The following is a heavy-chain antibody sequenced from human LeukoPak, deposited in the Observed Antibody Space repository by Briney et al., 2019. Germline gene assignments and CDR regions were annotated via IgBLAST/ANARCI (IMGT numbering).Heavy chain of an antibody. V-gene: IGHV4-34*01. J-gene: IGHJ4*02. CDR2: INHSGST. CDR3: ASTGRCSTTCPLDY. D-gene: IGHD2-2*01. CDR1: GGSFRGYY. Sequence: SETLSLTCAVYGGSFRGYYWSWIRQPPGKGLEWIGEINHSGSTNYNPSLKSRVTISLDTSMKKFSLKLNSVTAADTAVYYCASTGRCSTTCPLDYWGQGTLVTVSS.